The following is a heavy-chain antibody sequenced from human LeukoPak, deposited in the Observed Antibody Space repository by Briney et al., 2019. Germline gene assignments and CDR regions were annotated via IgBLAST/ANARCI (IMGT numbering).Heavy chain of an antibody. CDR3: ARDGRPFLEWLYTNWFDP. J-gene: IGHJ5*02. Sequence: ASVKVSYKASGYTFTSYGISWVRQAPGQGLEWMGWISAYNGNTNYAQKLQGRVTMTTDTSTSTAYMELRSLRSDDTAVYYCARDGRPFLEWLYTNWFDPWGQGTLVTVSS. D-gene: IGHD3-3*01. CDR1: GYTFTSYG. V-gene: IGHV1-18*01. CDR2: ISAYNGNT.